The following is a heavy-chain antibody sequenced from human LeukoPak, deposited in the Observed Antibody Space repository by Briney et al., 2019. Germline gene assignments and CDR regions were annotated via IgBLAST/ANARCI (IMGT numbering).Heavy chain of an antibody. V-gene: IGHV3-30*18. J-gene: IGHJ4*02. CDR2: ISYDGSNK. D-gene: IGHD2-15*01. CDR1: GFTFSSYG. Sequence: PGGSLRLSCAASGFTFSSYGMHWVRQAPGKGLEWVAVISYDGSNKYYADSVKGRFTISRDNSKNTLYLQMNSLRAEDTAVHYCAKDGSPYCSGGSCYAEVDYWGQGTLVTVSS. CDR3: AKDGSPYCSGGSCYAEVDY.